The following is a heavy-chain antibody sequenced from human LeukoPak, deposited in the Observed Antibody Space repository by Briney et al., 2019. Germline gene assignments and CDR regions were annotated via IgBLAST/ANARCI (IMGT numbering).Heavy chain of an antibody. CDR2: IWYGGSNK. Sequence: GGSLRLSCATSGFTFSSYGMHWVRQAPGKGLEWVAVIWYGGSNKYYADSVKGRFTISRDNSKNTLYLQMNSLRAEDTAVYYCARDLRDLVRGVIKYYYYGMDVWGKGTTVTVSS. D-gene: IGHD3-10*01. CDR3: ARDLRDLVRGVIKYYYYGMDV. CDR1: GFTFSSYG. J-gene: IGHJ6*04. V-gene: IGHV3-33*01.